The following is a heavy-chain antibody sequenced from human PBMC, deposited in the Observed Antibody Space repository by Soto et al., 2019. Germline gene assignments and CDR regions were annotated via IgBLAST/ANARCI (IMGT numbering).Heavy chain of an antibody. Sequence: QVQLVESGGGVVQPGRSLRLSCAASGFTFSSYGMHWVRQAPGKGLEWVAVISYDGSAKYYADSVKGRFTISRDNSKNTLYLQMNSLRPEDTAVYYCAKDYCSSTSCPFDPWGQGTLVTVSS. V-gene: IGHV3-30*18. D-gene: IGHD2-2*01. CDR1: GFTFSSYG. CDR2: ISYDGSAK. J-gene: IGHJ5*02. CDR3: AKDYCSSTSCPFDP.